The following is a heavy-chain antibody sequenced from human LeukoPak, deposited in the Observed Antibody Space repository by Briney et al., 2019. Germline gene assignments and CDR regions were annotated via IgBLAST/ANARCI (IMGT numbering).Heavy chain of an antibody. D-gene: IGHD5-24*01. Sequence: PSETLSLTCTVSGGSISSSNYYWGWIRQPPGKGLEWIGSIYYTGSTYYNPSLKSRVTISVDTSKNQFSLNLSSVTAADTAVYYCATSRDGYPLGYFDYWGQGTLVTVSS. J-gene: IGHJ4*02. CDR3: ATSRDGYPLGYFDY. CDR1: GGSISSSNYY. V-gene: IGHV4-39*07. CDR2: IYYTGST.